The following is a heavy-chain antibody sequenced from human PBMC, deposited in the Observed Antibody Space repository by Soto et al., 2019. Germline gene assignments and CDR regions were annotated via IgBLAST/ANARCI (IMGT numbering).Heavy chain of an antibody. CDR3: AGQLGY. Sequence: SETLSLTCTVSGGSVSSGSYYWSWIRQPPGKGLEWIGYIYYSGSTNYNPSLKSRVAISVDTSKNQFSLKLSSVTAAGTAVYYCAGQLGYWGQGTLVTVSS. CDR2: IYYSGST. CDR1: GGSVSSGSYY. J-gene: IGHJ4*02. D-gene: IGHD3-16*01. V-gene: IGHV4-61*01.